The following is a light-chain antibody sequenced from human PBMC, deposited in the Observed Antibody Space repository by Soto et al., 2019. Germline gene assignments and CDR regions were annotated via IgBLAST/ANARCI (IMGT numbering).Light chain of an antibody. Sequence: EIVMTQSPATLSVSPGESATPSCRASQTVSSNLAWYQQKPGQAPRLLIYGASTRATGIPARFSGSGSGTDFTLTISRLEPEDFAVYYCQQYGNSPWTFGQGTKVDIK. CDR1: QTVSSN. CDR3: QQYGNSPWT. J-gene: IGKJ1*01. V-gene: IGKV3-15*01. CDR2: GAS.